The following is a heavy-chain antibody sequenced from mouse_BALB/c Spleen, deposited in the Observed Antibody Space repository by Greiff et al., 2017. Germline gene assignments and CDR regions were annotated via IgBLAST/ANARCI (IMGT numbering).Heavy chain of an antibody. Sequence: QVQLKQPGAELVKPGASVKMSCKASGYTFTSYWMHWVKQRPGQGLEWIGVIDPSDSYTSYNQKFKGKATLTVDTSSSTAYMQLSSLTSEDSAVYYCTRSGYGSSYFDYWGQGTTLTVSS. D-gene: IGHD1-1*01. V-gene: IGHV1S127*01. CDR3: TRSGYGSSYFDY. J-gene: IGHJ2*01. CDR1: GYTFTSYW. CDR2: IDPSDSYT.